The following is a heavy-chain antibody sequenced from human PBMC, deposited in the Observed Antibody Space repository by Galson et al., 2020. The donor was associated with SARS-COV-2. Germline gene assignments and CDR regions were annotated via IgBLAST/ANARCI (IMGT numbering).Heavy chain of an antibody. V-gene: IGHV4-31*03. J-gene: IGHJ3*02. CDR1: GGSISSGGYY. Sequence: ETSETLSLTCTVSGGSISSGGYYWSWIRQHPGKGLEWIGYIYYSGSTYYNPSLKSRVTISVDTSKNQFSLKLSSVTAADPAVYYCARVRTTMIVVVITSDAFDIWGQGTMVTVSS. D-gene: IGHD3-22*01. CDR2: IYYSGST. CDR3: ARVRTTMIVVVITSDAFDI.